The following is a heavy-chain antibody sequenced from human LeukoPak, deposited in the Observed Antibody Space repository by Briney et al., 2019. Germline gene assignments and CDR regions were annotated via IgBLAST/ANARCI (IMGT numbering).Heavy chain of an antibody. D-gene: IGHD4-11*01. V-gene: IGHV1-24*01. CDR2: FDPEDGET. CDR3: ATAVTTDNVDYYYYMDV. Sequence: ASVKVSCKVSGYTLTELSMHWVRQAPGKGLEWMEGFDPEDGETIYAQKFQGRVTMTEDTSTDTAYMELSSLRSEDTAVYYCATAVTTDNVDYYYYMDVWGKGTTVTVSS. CDR1: GYTLTELS. J-gene: IGHJ6*03.